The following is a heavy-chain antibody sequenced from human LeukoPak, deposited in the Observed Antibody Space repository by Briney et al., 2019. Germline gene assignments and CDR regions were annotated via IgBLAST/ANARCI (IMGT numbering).Heavy chain of an antibody. CDR2: IWYDGSNK. CDR3: ARDSCGGDCYSGGY. D-gene: IGHD2-21*02. CDR1: GFTFSSYG. Sequence: SGGSLRLSCAASGFTFSSYGMHWVRQAPGKGLKWVAVIWYDGSNKYYADSVKGRFTISRDNSKNTLYLQMNSLRAEDAAVYYCARDSCGGDCYSGGYWGQGTLVTVSS. J-gene: IGHJ4*02. V-gene: IGHV3-33*01.